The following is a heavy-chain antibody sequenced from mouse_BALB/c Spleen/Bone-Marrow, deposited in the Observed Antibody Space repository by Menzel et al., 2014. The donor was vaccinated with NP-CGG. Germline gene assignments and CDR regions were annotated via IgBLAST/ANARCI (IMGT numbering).Heavy chain of an antibody. CDR2: IWAGGST. Sequence: VKLVESGPGLVAPSQSLSITCTVSGFSLTSYGVHWVRQPPGKGLEWLGVIWAGGSTNYNSTLMSRLSITKDNSKSQVFLKMNSLQTDDTAMYYCVSELGGFAYWGQGTLVTVSA. CDR1: GFSLTSYG. J-gene: IGHJ3*01. CDR3: VSELGGFAY. V-gene: IGHV2-9*02.